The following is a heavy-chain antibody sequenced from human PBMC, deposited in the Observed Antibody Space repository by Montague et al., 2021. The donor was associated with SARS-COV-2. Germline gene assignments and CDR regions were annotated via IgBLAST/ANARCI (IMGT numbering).Heavy chain of an antibody. V-gene: IGHV4-39*01. D-gene: IGHD2-21*01. Sequence: SETLSLTCAVSDDSIRRTTYYWGWIRQPPGMVLEWIGSVNYGGARYYTPSLQSRVTMYVYEPKKQFAVKFNSVTAADTAIYYCARHPTAYADFFDHWGQGILVTVSS. CDR1: DDSIRRTTYY. CDR2: VNYGGAR. CDR3: ARHPTAYADFFDH. J-gene: IGHJ4*02.